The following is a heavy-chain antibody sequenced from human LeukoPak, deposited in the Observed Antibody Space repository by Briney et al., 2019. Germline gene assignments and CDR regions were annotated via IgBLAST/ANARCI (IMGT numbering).Heavy chain of an antibody. CDR3: TVVFWSGYYGQDY. CDR1: GFTFSNAW. CDR2: IKSKTDGGTT. V-gene: IGHV3-15*01. Sequence: PGGSLRLSCAASGFTFSNAWMSWVRQAPGKGLEWVGRIKSKTDGGTTDYAAPVKGRFTISRDDSKNTLYLQMSSLKTEDTAVYYCTVVFWSGYYGQDYWGQGTLVTVSS. D-gene: IGHD3-3*01. J-gene: IGHJ4*02.